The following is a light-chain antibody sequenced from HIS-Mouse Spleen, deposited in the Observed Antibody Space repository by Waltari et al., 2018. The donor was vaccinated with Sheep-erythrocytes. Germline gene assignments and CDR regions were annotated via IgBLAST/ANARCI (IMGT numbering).Light chain of an antibody. V-gene: IGKV2-28*01. Sequence: DIVMTQSPLSLPVTPGEPAPISCRSSPSLLHSNGYNYLDWYLQKPGQSPQLLIYLGSNRASGVPDRFSGSGSGTDFTLKISRVEAEDVGVYYCMQALQTPIFTFGPGTKVDIK. CDR2: LGS. CDR3: MQALQTPIFT. J-gene: IGKJ3*01. CDR1: PSLLHSNGYNY.